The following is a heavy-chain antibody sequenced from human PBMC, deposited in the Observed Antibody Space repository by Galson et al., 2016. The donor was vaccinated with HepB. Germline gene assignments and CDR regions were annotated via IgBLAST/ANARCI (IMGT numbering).Heavy chain of an antibody. D-gene: IGHD5-18*01. CDR3: AKDSRRAGYSYGSSYFDY. V-gene: IGHV3-30*18. CDR2: IASDGGLK. CDR1: AFTFRNYG. J-gene: IGHJ4*02. Sequence: SLRLSCAASAFTFRNYGMHWVRQAPGKGLEWLAVIASDGGLKFYADSVKGRFFISRDKSKNTLYLQMSSLRAEDTAVYYCAKDSRRAGYSYGSSYFDYWGQGTLVTVSS.